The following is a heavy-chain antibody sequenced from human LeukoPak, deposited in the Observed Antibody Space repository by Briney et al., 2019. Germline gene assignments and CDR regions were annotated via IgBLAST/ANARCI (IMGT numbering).Heavy chain of an antibody. CDR1: GFTFSSYS. V-gene: IGHV3-48*04. J-gene: IGHJ4*02. CDR3: ARDPSFYYGSGSYHVFNY. CDR2: ISSSSTTI. Sequence: GGSLRLSCAASGFTFSSYSMNWVRQPPGKGLEWVSYISSSSTTIYYADSVKGRFTISRDNAKNSLYLQMNSLRAEDTAVYYCARDPSFYYGSGSYHVFNYWGQGTLVTVSS. D-gene: IGHD3-10*01.